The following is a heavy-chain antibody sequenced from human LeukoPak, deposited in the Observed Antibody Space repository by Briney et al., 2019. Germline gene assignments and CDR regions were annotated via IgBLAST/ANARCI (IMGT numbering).Heavy chain of an antibody. CDR2: TSYDGSTK. Sequence: ARGSLRLSCAVSVFTFSSYRIYWGRPGLGKGLGWRSFTSYDGSTKYNADYVKGRFTISRDKSKNTLYLQMNSLRADDTAVYYCARDGYNPALFYMDVWGKGTRVTASS. V-gene: IGHV3-30*03. J-gene: IGHJ6*03. CDR1: VFTFSSYR. D-gene: IGHD5-24*01. CDR3: ARDGYNPALFYMDV.